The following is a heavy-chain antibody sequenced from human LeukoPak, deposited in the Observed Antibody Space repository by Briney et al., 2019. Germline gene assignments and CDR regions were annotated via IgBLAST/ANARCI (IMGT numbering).Heavy chain of an antibody. J-gene: IGHJ4*01. Sequence: SETLSLTCTVSGGSISSGDYYWSWIRQPPGKGLEWIGYIYYSGSTYYNPSLKSRVTISVDTSKNQFSLKLSSVTAADTAMYYCTGGPSGSYGQTLYWGQGTLVTVSS. CDR2: IYYSGST. D-gene: IGHD1-26*01. CDR3: TGGPSGSYGQTLY. CDR1: GGSISSGDYY. V-gene: IGHV4-30-4*02.